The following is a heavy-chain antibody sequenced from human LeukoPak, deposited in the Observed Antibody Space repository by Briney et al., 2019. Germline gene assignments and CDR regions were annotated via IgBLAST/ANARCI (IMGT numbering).Heavy chain of an antibody. CDR3: ARDQDSSGYYYTYFDY. CDR2: ISSSSSYI. J-gene: IGHJ4*02. V-gene: IGHV3-21*01. Sequence: GGSLRLSCAASGFTFSSYSMNWVRQAPGKGLEWVSSISSSSSYIYYADPVKGRFTISRDNAKNSLYLQMNSLRAEDTAVYYCARDQDSSGYYYTYFDYWGQGTLVTVSS. CDR1: GFTFSSYS. D-gene: IGHD3-22*01.